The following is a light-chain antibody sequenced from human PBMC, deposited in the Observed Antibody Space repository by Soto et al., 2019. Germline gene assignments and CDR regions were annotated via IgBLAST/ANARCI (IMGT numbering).Light chain of an antibody. CDR2: DVT. J-gene: IGLJ1*01. CDR3: CSHAGSYTYV. V-gene: IGLV2-11*01. CDR1: SSYVGGYNY. Sequence: QSALTQPRSVSGSPGQSLTISCTGTSSYVGGYNYVSWYQQHPGKVPKLMIYDVTKRPSGVPDRFSGSKSGNTASLTISGPQAEDEADYYCCSHAGSYTYVFGTGTKVTVL.